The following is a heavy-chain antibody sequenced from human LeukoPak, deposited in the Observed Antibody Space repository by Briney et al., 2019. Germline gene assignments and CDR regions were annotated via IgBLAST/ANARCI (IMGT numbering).Heavy chain of an antibody. D-gene: IGHD5-18*01. CDR1: GFTFIIYA. J-gene: IGHJ5*02. CDR2: ISGSGGST. Sequence: QPGGSLRLSCAASGFTFIIYALSWVRQAPGKGLEWVSVISGSGGSTYYADSVKGRFTISIDNSQNTLYLQMNSLRAEDTAVYYCAEGPHTASTYHWFDLWGRGTLVTVSS. V-gene: IGHV3-23*01. CDR3: AEGPHTASTYHWFDL.